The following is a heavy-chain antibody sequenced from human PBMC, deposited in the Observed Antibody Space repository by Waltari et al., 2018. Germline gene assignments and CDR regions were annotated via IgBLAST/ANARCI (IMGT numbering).Heavy chain of an antibody. D-gene: IGHD3-22*01. V-gene: IGHV4-4*07. CDR1: GDSISDYY. CDR3: AREFDSSGYYYRAA. J-gene: IGHJ5*02. Sequence: QVQLQESGPRLVKPSETLSLTCTVSGDSISDYYWSWIRQPAGKGLEWIGRIDPSGTTNYNPSIKSRVTMSGDTAKNQFSLRLRYVTVADTAVYYCAREFDSSGYYYRAAWGQGALVTVSS. CDR2: IDPSGTT.